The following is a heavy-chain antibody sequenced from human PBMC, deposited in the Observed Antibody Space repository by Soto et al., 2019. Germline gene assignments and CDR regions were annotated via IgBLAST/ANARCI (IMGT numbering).Heavy chain of an antibody. J-gene: IGHJ4*02. CDR3: AADYYDSSGYYESSDY. Sequence: GGSLRLSCAASGFTFSSYWMSWVRQAPGKGLEWVANIKQDGSEKYYVDSVKGRFTISRDNAKNSLYLQMNSLRAEDTAVYYCAADYYDSSGYYESSDYWGQGTLVTVSS. D-gene: IGHD3-22*01. CDR1: GFTFSSYW. V-gene: IGHV3-7*03. CDR2: IKQDGSEK.